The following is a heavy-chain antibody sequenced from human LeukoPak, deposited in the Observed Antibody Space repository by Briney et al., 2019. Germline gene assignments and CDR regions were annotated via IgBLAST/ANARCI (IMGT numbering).Heavy chain of an antibody. CDR3: ARARGYCSSTSCYTGVWFDP. CDR2: IYHSGST. Sequence: PSQTLSLTCAVSGGSISSGGYSWSWIRQPPGKGLEWIGYIYHSGSTYYNPSLKSRVTVSVDRSKNQFSLKLSSVTAVDTAVYYCARARGYCSSTSCYTGVWFDPWGQGTLVTVSS. V-gene: IGHV4-30-2*01. D-gene: IGHD2-2*02. CDR1: GGSISSGGYS. J-gene: IGHJ5*02.